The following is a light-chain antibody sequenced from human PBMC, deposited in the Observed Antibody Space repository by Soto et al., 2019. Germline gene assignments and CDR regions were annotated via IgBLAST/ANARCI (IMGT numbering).Light chain of an antibody. CDR1: SGHSSYI. CDR3: ETWDSNTRV. CDR2: LERSGSY. Sequence: QSVLTQSSSASASLGSSVKLTCTLSSGHSSYIIAWHQQQPGKAPRYLMKLERSGSYNKGSGVPDRFSGSSSGADRHLTISNLQFEDEADYYCETWDSNTRVFGGGTKLTVL. V-gene: IGLV4-60*02. J-gene: IGLJ2*01.